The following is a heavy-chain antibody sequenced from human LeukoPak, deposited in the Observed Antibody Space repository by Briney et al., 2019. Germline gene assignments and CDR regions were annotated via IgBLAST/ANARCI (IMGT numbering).Heavy chain of an antibody. V-gene: IGHV4-59*01. CDR2: IYYSGST. D-gene: IGHD3-22*01. J-gene: IGHJ2*01. Sequence: PSETLSLTCTVSGGSISSYYWSWIRQPPGKGLEWIGYIYYSGSTNYNPSLKSRVTISVDTSKNQFSLKLSSVTAADTAVYYCARGEPTYYYDSSGYWYSDLWGRGTLVTVSS. CDR1: GGSISSYY. CDR3: ARGEPTYYYDSSGYWYSDL.